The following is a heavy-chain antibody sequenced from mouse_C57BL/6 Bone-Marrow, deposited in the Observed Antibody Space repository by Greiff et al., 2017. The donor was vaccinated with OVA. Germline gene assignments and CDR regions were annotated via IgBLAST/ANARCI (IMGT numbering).Heavy chain of an antibody. CDR1: GYSITSGYY. Sequence: EVQLQESGPGLVKPSQSLSLTCSVTGYSITSGYYWNWIRQFPGNKLEWMGYISYDGSNNYNPSLKNRISITRDTSKNQFFLKLNSVTTEDTATYYCARVDYYDGSSYSWFAYGGQGTLVTVSA. CDR3: ARVDYYDGSSYSWFAY. CDR2: ISYDGSN. V-gene: IGHV3-6*01. D-gene: IGHD1-1*01. J-gene: IGHJ3*01.